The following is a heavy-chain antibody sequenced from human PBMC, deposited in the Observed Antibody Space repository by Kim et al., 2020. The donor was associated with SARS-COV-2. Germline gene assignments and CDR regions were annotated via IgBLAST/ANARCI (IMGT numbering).Heavy chain of an antibody. CDR3: AKEIGYDILTGVPDY. D-gene: IGHD3-9*01. J-gene: IGHJ4*02. CDR1: GFTFSSYG. CDR2: ISYDGSNK. Sequence: GGSLRLSCAASGFTFSSYGMHWVRQAPGKGLEWVAVISYDGSNKYYADSVKGRFTISRDNSKNTPYLQMNSLRDEDTAVYYCAKEIGYDILTGVPDYWGQGTLVTVSS. V-gene: IGHV3-30*18.